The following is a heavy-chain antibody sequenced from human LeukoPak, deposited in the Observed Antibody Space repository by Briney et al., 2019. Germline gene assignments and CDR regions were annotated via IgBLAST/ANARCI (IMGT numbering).Heavy chain of an antibody. J-gene: IGHJ4*02. CDR2: ISGSGGST. V-gene: IGHV3-23*01. Sequence: GGSLRLSCAASGFTFSSYAMSWVRRAPGKGLEWVSAISGSGGSTYYADSVKGRFTISRDNSKNTLYLQMNSLRAEDTAEYYCANWAAGTPFDYWGQGTLVTVYS. CDR3: ANWAAGTPFDY. CDR1: GFTFSSYA. D-gene: IGHD6-13*01.